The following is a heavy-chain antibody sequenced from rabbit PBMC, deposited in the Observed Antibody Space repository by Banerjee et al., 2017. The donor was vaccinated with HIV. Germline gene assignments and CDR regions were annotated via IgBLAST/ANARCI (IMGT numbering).Heavy chain of an antibody. D-gene: IGHD1-1*01. CDR1: GFSFSSACD. CDR3: ARDLTNNGGFYFNL. CDR2: IDGGVDGSP. J-gene: IGHJ4*01. V-gene: IGHV1S40*01. Sequence: QSLEESGGDLVKPGASLTLTCTASGFSFSSACDMCWVRQAPGKGLEWIACIDGGVDGSPYYANWAKGRFTISKTSSTTVTLQMTSLTAADTATYFCARDLTNNGGFYFNLWGQGTLVTVS.